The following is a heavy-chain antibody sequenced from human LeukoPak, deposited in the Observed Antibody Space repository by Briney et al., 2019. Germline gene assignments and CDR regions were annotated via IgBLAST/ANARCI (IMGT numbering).Heavy chain of an antibody. D-gene: IGHD3-3*01. Sequence: PGGSLRLSCAASGFTFSSYWMSWVRQAPGKGLEWVANIKQDGSKKYYVDSVKGRFTISRDNAKYSLYLQMSSLRAEDTAVYYCARDKYYDFWSGYSFDYWGQGTLVTVSS. CDR2: IKQDGSKK. CDR1: GFTFSSYW. CDR3: ARDKYYDFWSGYSFDY. V-gene: IGHV3-7*01. J-gene: IGHJ4*02.